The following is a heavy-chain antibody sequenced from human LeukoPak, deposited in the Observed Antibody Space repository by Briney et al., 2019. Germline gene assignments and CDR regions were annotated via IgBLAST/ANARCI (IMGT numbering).Heavy chain of an antibody. CDR2: IYTSGST. D-gene: IGHD3-3*01. V-gene: IGHV4-4*09. J-gene: IGHJ5*02. CDR1: GGSISSYY. CDR3: ARAIETYYDFWSGYPPWFDP. Sequence: SETLSLTCTVSGGSISSYYWSWIRQPPGKGLEWIGYIYTSGSTNYNPSLKSRVTISVDTSKNQFSLKLSSVTAADTGVYYCARAIETYYDFWSGYPPWFDPWGQGTLVTVSS.